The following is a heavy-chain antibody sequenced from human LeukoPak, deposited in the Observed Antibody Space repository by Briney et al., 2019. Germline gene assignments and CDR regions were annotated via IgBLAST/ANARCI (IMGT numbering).Heavy chain of an antibody. J-gene: IGHJ5*02. V-gene: IGHV4-34*01. D-gene: IGHD3-3*01. Sequence: SETLSLTCAVYGGSLSGYYWSWIRQPPGKGLEWIGEINHSGSTNYNPSLKSRVTISVDTSKNQFSLRLSSVTAADTAVYYCARGIWSGLGRWFDPWGQGTLVTVSS. CDR1: GGSLSGYY. CDR3: ARGIWSGLGRWFDP. CDR2: INHSGST.